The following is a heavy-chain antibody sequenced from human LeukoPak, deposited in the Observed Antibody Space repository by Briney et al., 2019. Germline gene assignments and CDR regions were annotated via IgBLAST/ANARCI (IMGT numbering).Heavy chain of an antibody. CDR2: IHQDAGEK. Sequence: GGSLRLSCAASGFTFSDSWMTWVRQTPGKGLQWVASIHQDAGEKQYLDSVRGRFTISRDNAKSSLYLQMNSLTVDDTGIYFCASSKDHYCRYWGQGTLVTVSS. V-gene: IGHV3-7*05. CDR1: GFTFSDSW. CDR3: ASSKDHYCRY. J-gene: IGHJ4*02.